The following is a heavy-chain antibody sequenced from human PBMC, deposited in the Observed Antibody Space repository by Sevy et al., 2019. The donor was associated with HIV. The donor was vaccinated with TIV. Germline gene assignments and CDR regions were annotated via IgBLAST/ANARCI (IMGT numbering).Heavy chain of an antibody. Sequence: GESLKISCAASGFPFSSYAMSWVRQAPGKGLEWVSTLIGGGSRTYFADSVTGRFIISRDNSRNTLYLQMNSLRAEDPAIYYCAKRRVQSGLSGGGANYGMDVCGRGTTVTVSS. CDR2: LIGGGSRT. CDR1: GFPFSSYA. V-gene: IGHV3-23*01. CDR3: AKRRVQSGLSGGGANYGMDV. J-gene: IGHJ6*02. D-gene: IGHD2-8*02.